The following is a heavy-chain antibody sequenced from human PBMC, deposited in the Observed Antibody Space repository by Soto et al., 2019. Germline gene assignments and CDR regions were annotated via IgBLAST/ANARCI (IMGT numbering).Heavy chain of an antibody. CDR1: GFTFSSYW. CDR2: INSDGSST. V-gene: IGHV3-74*01. Sequence: GGSLRLSCAASGFTFSSYWMHWVRQAPGKGLVWVSRINSDGSSTSYADSVKGRFTISRDNAKNTLYLQMNSLRAEDTAVYYCARGGGMAAAGTYYYYGMDVWGQGTTVTVSS. J-gene: IGHJ6*02. D-gene: IGHD6-13*01. CDR3: ARGGGMAAAGTYYYYGMDV.